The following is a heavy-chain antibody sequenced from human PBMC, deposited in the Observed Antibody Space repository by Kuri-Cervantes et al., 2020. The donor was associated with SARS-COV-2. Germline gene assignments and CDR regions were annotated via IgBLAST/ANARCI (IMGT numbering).Heavy chain of an antibody. Sequence: SETLSLTCTVSGGSISSGDYYWSWIRQPPGKGLEWIGYIYYSGSTYYNPSLKSRVTISVDTSKNQFSLKLGSVTATDTAVYYCARGGGGYCISTSCYYYYYGMDVWGQGTTVTVSS. V-gene: IGHV4-30-4*01. D-gene: IGHD2-2*01. J-gene: IGHJ6*02. CDR3: ARGGGGYCISTSCYYYYYGMDV. CDR2: IYYSGST. CDR1: GGSISSGDYY.